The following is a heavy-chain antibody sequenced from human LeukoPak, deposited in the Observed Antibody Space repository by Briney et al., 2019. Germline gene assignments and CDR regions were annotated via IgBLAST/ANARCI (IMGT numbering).Heavy chain of an antibody. D-gene: IGHD6-13*01. CDR3: VKVLIAAGGTSDDAFDI. J-gene: IGHJ3*02. Sequence: PGGSLRLSCSASGFTFSRYAMHWVRQAPGKGLENVSAISSKGGTTYYADSVKGRFTISRDNSKNMLYLQMSSLRVEDTAVYYCVKVLIAAGGTSDDAFDIWGQGTVVTVSS. CDR1: GFTFSRYA. CDR2: ISSKGGTT. V-gene: IGHV3-64D*06.